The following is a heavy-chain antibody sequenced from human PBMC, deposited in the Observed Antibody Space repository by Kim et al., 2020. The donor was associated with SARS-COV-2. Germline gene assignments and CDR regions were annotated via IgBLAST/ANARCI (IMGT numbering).Heavy chain of an antibody. J-gene: IGHJ4*02. CDR3: ARAYSSGWAYFDY. V-gene: IGHV3-21*01. D-gene: IGHD6-19*01. Sequence: YPHSVKGRFTISRDNAKNSLYLQMNSRRAEDTAVYYCARAYSSGWAYFDYWGQGTLVTVSS.